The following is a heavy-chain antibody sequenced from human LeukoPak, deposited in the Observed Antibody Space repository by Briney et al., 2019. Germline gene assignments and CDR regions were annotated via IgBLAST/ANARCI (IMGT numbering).Heavy chain of an antibody. D-gene: IGHD3-10*01. V-gene: IGHV1-18*01. CDR1: GYTFRSYG. Sequence: ASVKVSCKASGYTFRSYGMSWVRQAPGQGLEWMGWISIYNSNTFYVERLQGRITITADTSTSTVYMELRGLTSDDSAVYYCARDSATFGAGSYYLPDFWGQGALVTVSS. CDR2: ISIYNSNT. CDR3: ARDSATFGAGSYYLPDF. J-gene: IGHJ4*02.